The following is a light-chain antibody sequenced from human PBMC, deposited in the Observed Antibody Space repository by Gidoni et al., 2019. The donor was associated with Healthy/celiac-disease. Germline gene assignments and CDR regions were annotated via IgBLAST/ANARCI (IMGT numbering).Light chain of an antibody. CDR1: QSISSY. CDR2: AAS. J-gene: IGKJ3*01. CDR3: QQSNSTPLT. Sequence: DIQMTQSPSSLSASVGDRVTITCRASQSISSYLNWYQQKPGKAPKLLIDAASSLQSGVPSRFSGSGSGTDFTLTISRLQPEDFATYYCQQSNSTPLTFGPGTKVEIK. V-gene: IGKV1-39*01.